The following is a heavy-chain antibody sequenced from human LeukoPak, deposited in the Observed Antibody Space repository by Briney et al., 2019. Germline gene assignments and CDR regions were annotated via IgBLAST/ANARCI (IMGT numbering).Heavy chain of an antibody. CDR1: GFSFSSYW. J-gene: IGHJ5*02. CDR3: ARGGSYSSSWFDP. D-gene: IGHD3-10*01. Sequence: GGSLRLSCAASGFSFSSYWIHWVRQVPGKGLVWVSRINTDGSSTDYADPVKGRFTISRDNAKNTLYLQMNSLRAEDTAVYYCARGGSYSSSWFDPWGQGTLVTVSS. V-gene: IGHV3-74*01. CDR2: INTDGSST.